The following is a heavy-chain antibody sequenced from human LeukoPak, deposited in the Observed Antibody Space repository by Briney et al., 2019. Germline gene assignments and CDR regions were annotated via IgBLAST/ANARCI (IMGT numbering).Heavy chain of an antibody. CDR2: IIPILGIA. Sequence: ASVKVSCKASGGTFSSYAISWVRQAPGQGLEWMGRIIPILGIANYAQKFQGRVTITADKSTSTAYMEQSSLRSEDTAVYYCARGTMVRGVDDFDYWGQGTLVTVSS. D-gene: IGHD3-10*01. CDR1: GGTFSSYA. V-gene: IGHV1-69*04. J-gene: IGHJ4*02. CDR3: ARGTMVRGVDDFDY.